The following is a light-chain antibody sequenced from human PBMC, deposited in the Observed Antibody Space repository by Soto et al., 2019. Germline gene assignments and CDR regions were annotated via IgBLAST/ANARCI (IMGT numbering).Light chain of an antibody. CDR2: GNN. CDR1: SSNIGARNV. J-gene: IGLJ1*01. Sequence: QSVLSQPPSVSGAPGQRVTISCPGSSSNIGARNVVHWYQQLPGTAPKLLIYGNNNRPSGVPDRFSGSTSGTSASLAITGLQAENEADYYCQSYDTSRIGYVFGTGTKV. CDR3: QSYDTSRIGYV. V-gene: IGLV1-40*01.